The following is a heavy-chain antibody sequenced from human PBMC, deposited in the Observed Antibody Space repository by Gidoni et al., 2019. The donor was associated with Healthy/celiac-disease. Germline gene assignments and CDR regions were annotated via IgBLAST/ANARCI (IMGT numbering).Heavy chain of an antibody. Sequence: EVQLVQSGAEVKKPGESLRISCKGSGYSFTSYWISWVRQMPGKGLEWMGRIDPSDSYTNYSPSFQGHVTISADKSISTAYLQWSSLKASDTAMYYCARSAGAAAVRGWFDPWGQGTLVTVSS. J-gene: IGHJ5*02. V-gene: IGHV5-10-1*03. D-gene: IGHD6-13*01. CDR3: ARSAGAAAVRGWFDP. CDR1: GYSFTSYW. CDR2: IDPSDSYT.